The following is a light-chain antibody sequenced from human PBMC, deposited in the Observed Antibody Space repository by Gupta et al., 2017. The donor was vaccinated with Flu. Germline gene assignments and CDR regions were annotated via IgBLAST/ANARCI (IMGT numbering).Light chain of an antibody. J-gene: IGLJ3*02. Sequence: QTVVTQEPSLSVSPGGTVTLTCGLRSGSVSASFFPTWYQQTPGQSPRTLIFSTNFRSSGVPDRFSGSSLGNRAALTITGAQADDESDYYCVLYMGSGISVFGGGTKLTVL. V-gene: IGLV8-61*01. CDR1: SGSVSASFF. CDR2: STN. CDR3: VLYMGSGISV.